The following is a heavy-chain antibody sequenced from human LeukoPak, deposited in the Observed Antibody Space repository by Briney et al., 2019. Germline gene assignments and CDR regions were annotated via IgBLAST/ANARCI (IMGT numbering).Heavy chain of an antibody. D-gene: IGHD3-22*01. Sequence: GGSLRLSCAASGFTFSSYAMSWVRQAPGKGLEWVSAISNSGATTYCADSVKGRSTISRDNSKNTLYLQMNSLRAQDTAVYYCAKGDYYDSTDLDYWGQGTLVTVSS. J-gene: IGHJ4*02. CDR2: ISNSGATT. CDR3: AKGDYYDSTDLDY. CDR1: GFTFSSYA. V-gene: IGHV3-23*01.